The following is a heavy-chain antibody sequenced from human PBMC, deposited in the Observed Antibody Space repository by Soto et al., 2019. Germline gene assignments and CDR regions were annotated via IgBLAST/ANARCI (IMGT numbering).Heavy chain of an antibody. CDR1: GYSISSGYF. CDR2: IDHSVST. D-gene: IGHD4-17*01. J-gene: IGHJ5*02. V-gene: IGHV4-38-2*02. Sequence: PSETLSLTCTVSGYSISSGYFWGWIRQPPGKGLEWIGSIDHSVSTHYNPSLESRVTIAVDRSKNQFSLKLSSVTAADTAVYYCARDCDYGDYTNWFDPWGQGTLVTVSS. CDR3: ARDCDYGDYTNWFDP.